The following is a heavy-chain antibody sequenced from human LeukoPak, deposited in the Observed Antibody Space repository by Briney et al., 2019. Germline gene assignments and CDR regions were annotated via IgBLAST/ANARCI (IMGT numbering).Heavy chain of an antibody. Sequence: SETLSLTCAVYGGSFSGYYWSWIRQPPGEGLEWIGEINHSGSTNYNPSLKSRVTISVDTSNNQFSLRLNSVTAADTAVYYCARIGLGSSEDYWGQGTLVTVSS. CDR3: ARIGLGSSEDY. V-gene: IGHV4-34*01. CDR2: INHSGST. D-gene: IGHD2-2*01. J-gene: IGHJ4*02. CDR1: GGSFSGYY.